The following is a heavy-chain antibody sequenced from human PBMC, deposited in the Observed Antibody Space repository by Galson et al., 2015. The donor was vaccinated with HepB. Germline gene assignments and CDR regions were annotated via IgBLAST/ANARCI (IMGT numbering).Heavy chain of an antibody. CDR3: TRDRGFGLIRGSMNYYVMDV. D-gene: IGHD3-10*01. CDR2: IGSVSSTI. V-gene: IGHV3-48*02. Sequence: SLRLSCAASGFIFNTYHMNWIRQAQGKGLEWVSYIGSVSSTIYYADSVKGRFTISRDNAKNSVYLQMNSLRDEDTAVYSCTRDRGFGLIRGSMNYYVMDVWVQGPTVTVSS. J-gene: IGHJ6*02. CDR1: GFIFNTYH.